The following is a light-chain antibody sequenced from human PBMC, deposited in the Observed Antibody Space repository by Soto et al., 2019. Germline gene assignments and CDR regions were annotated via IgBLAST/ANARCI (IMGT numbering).Light chain of an antibody. J-gene: IGLJ3*02. CDR1: SGNSSYA. CDR2: VNSDGSH. Sequence: QPVLTQSPSASASLGASVKLTCTLSSGNSSYAIAWHQQQPEKGPRYLMKVNSDGSHSKGDGSPDRFSGSSSGAERYLTISGLQSEDEADYYCQTWGTGPWVFGGGTKLTVL. CDR3: QTWGTGPWV. V-gene: IGLV4-69*01.